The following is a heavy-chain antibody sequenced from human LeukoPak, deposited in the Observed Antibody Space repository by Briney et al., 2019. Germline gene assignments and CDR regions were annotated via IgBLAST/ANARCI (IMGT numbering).Heavy chain of an antibody. CDR3: ARDLVVNWFDP. CDR2: IYYSGST. D-gene: IGHD2-21*01. Sequence: PSETLSLTCTVSGGSISSGGYYWSWIRQHPGKGLEWIGYIYYSGSTYYNPSLKSRVTISVDTSKNQFSLKLSSVTAAGKAVYYCARDLVVNWFDPWGQGTLVTVSS. J-gene: IGHJ5*02. V-gene: IGHV4-31*03. CDR1: GGSISSGGYY.